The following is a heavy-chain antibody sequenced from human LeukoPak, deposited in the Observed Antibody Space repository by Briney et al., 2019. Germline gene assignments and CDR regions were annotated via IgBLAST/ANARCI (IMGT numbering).Heavy chain of an antibody. CDR3: ARDVVATTDY. D-gene: IGHD5-12*01. V-gene: IGHV3-7*01. Sequence: TGGSLRLSCAASGFTFNSYWMSWVRQAPGKGLEWVANIKQDGSEKYYVDSVKGRFTISRDNAKNSLYLQMNSLRAEDTAVYYCARDVVATTDYWGQGTLVTVSS. J-gene: IGHJ4*02. CDR2: IKQDGSEK. CDR1: GFTFNSYW.